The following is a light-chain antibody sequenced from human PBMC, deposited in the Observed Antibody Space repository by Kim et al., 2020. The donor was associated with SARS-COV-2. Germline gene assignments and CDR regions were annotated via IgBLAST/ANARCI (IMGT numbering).Light chain of an antibody. CDR3: QAWDSSTGV. CDR2: QDS. V-gene: IGLV3-1*01. CDR1: KLGDKY. J-gene: IGLJ3*02. Sequence: SYELTQPPSVSVSPGQTASITCSGDKLGDKYACWYQQKPGQSPVLVIYQDSKRPSGIPERFSGSNSGNTATLTISGTQAMDAADYYCQAWDSSTGV.